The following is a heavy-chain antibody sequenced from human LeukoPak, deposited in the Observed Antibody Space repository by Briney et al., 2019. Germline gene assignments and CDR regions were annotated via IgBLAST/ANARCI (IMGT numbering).Heavy chain of an antibody. CDR2: IYHSGST. V-gene: IGHV4-38-2*01. J-gene: IGHJ4*02. D-gene: IGHD1-7*01. CDR1: GYSLSSGYY. Sequence: SETLSLTCAVSGYSLSSGYYWGWIRQPPGKGLEWIGNIYHSGSTYYNPSLKSRVTISVDTSKNQFSLKLSAVTSADTAVYYCARVVGTSRWVDYWGQGTLVTVSS. CDR3: ARVVGTSRWVDY.